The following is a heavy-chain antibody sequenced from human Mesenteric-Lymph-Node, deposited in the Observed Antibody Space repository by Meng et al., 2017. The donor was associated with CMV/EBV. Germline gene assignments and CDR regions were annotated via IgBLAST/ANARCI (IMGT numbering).Heavy chain of an antibody. Sequence: GESLRLSCAASGFTFSDDYMSWISQPPGRGLELVSYISGSSSRIYYADSVKGRFTISRANARNSVYLQMNSLRAADTAVYYCARAYDFWSGPSYYGMDVWGQGTTVTVSS. V-gene: IGHV3-11*01. J-gene: IGHJ6*02. CDR1: GFTFSDDY. CDR2: ISGSSSRI. CDR3: ARAYDFWSGPSYYGMDV. D-gene: IGHD3-3*01.